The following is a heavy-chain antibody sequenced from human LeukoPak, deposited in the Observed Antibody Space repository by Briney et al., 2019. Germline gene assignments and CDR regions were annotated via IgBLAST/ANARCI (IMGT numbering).Heavy chain of an antibody. Sequence: GGSLRLSCAASGFTFSSYGMHWVRQAPGKGLEWVAVISYDGSNKYYADSVKGRFTISRDNSKNTLYLQMNSLRAEDTAVYYCARDLGSGWYAYYYYYMDVWGKGTTVTVSS. CDR2: ISYDGSNK. J-gene: IGHJ6*03. CDR3: ARDLGSGWYAYYYYYMDV. CDR1: GFTFSSYG. V-gene: IGHV3-30*19. D-gene: IGHD6-19*01.